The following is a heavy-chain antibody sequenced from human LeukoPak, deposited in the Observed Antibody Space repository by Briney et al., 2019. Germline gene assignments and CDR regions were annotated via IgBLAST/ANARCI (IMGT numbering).Heavy chain of an antibody. V-gene: IGHV3-66*01. J-gene: IGHJ4*02. D-gene: IGHD1-20*01. CDR3: AVNWSY. CDR2: IYSGGST. Sequence: GRSLRLSGAASGFTFSDYSMHWVRQAPGKGLEWVSVIYSGGSTYYADSVKGRFTISRDNSKNTLYLQMNSLRAEDTAVYYCAVNWSYWGQGTLVTVSS. CDR1: GFTFSDYS.